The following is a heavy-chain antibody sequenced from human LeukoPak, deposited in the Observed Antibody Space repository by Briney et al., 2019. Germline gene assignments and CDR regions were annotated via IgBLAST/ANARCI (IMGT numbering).Heavy chain of an antibody. D-gene: IGHD6-13*01. CDR3: AREVLAAADGRGYFDL. J-gene: IGHJ2*01. CDR1: GDSVSSNSAA. Sequence: SQTPSLTCAISGDSVSSNSAAWNWIRQSPSRGLEWLGRTYYRSKWYNDYAVSVKSRITINPDTSKNQFSLQLNSVTPEDTAVYYCAREVLAAADGRGYFDLWGRGTLVTVSS. V-gene: IGHV6-1*01. CDR2: TYYRSKWYN.